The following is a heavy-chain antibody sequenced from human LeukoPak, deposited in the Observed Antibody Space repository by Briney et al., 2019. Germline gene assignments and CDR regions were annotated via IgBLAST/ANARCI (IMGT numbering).Heavy chain of an antibody. CDR3: ARVRVIDWGSSYFDY. V-gene: IGHV4-34*01. CDR1: DGSFSGYY. D-gene: IGHD3-9*01. J-gene: IGHJ4*02. Sequence: KPSETLSLTCAVYDGSFSGYYCSWIRQPPGKGLEWIGEINHSGSANYNPSLKSRVTILLDMSKNQFSLRLISVTAADTAVYFCARVRVIDWGSSYFDYWGQGNLVTVSS. CDR2: INHSGSA.